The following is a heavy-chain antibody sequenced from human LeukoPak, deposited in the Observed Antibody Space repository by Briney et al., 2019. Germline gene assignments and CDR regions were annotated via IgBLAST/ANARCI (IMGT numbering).Heavy chain of an antibody. CDR3: ARASSPLYYYYMDV. CDR2: IYYTGNT. CDR1: GGSISSSTYY. D-gene: IGHD2-2*01. V-gene: IGHV4-39*07. Sequence: SSETLSLTCTLSGGSISSSTYYWGWIRQPPGKGLEWIGSIYYTGNTYYNPSLQSRVTISVDTSKNQFSLRLRSVTAADTAVYYCARASSPLYYYYMDVWGKGTTVTVSS. J-gene: IGHJ6*03.